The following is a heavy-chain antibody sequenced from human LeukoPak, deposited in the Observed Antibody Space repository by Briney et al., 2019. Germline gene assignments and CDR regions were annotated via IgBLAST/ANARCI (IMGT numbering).Heavy chain of an antibody. CDR3: ARHSSGWFYFDY. D-gene: IGHD6-19*01. CDR1: GGSISSSSYY. Sequence: SETLSLTCTVSGGSISSSSYYWGWIRQPPGKGLEWIGCIYYSGSTYYNPSLKSRVTISVDTSKNQFSLKLSSVTAADTAVYYCARHSSGWFYFDYWGQGTLVTVSS. J-gene: IGHJ4*02. CDR2: IYYSGST. V-gene: IGHV4-39*01.